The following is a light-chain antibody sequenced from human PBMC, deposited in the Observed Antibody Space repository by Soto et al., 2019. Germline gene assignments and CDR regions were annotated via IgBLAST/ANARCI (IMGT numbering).Light chain of an antibody. Sequence: DIPVTQSPSTLSASVVDRVTITCRASQSIGTWLAWYQQKPGKAPKLLIYDASSLENGVPSTFSGSGTGTEFTLTISSLQPDDFATYYCQHYNSYSEAFGQGTKVDIK. CDR3: QHYNSYSEA. CDR2: DAS. V-gene: IGKV1-5*01. CDR1: QSIGTW. J-gene: IGKJ1*01.